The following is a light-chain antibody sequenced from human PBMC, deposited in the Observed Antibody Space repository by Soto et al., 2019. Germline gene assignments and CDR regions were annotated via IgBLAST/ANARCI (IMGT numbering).Light chain of an antibody. J-gene: IGKJ1*01. CDR3: QQYKDYVWT. CDR2: DVS. Sequence: DIQMTQSPSTLPASVGDRVTISCRASQTVERWLAWYQQKPGKAPKLLISDVSSLERGVPSRFSGSGSATEFTLTISGLQSDDFETYYCQQYKDYVWTFGQGTKV. CDR1: QTVERW. V-gene: IGKV1-5*01.